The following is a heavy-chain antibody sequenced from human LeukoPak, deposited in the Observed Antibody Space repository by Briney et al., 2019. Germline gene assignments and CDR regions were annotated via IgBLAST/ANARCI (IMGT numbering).Heavy chain of an antibody. Sequence: GGSLRLSCGASGFTFDKYGMHYVRQAPGKGLEWVAVILEDGRIKKYADSVKDRFTISRDNTNNTLYLQMHSLRVEDTGIYFCAKDRETTASGTFDYWGLGTLVTVSS. CDR3: AKDRETTASGTFDY. CDR2: ILEDGRIK. D-gene: IGHD1-1*01. J-gene: IGHJ4*02. CDR1: GFTFDKYG. V-gene: IGHV3-30*18.